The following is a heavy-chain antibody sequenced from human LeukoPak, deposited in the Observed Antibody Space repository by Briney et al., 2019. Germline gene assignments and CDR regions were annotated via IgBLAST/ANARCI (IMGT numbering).Heavy chain of an antibody. J-gene: IGHJ5*02. CDR1: GGSISSYY. CDR2: IYTSGST. Sequence: PSETLSLTCTVSGGSISSYYWSWIRQPPGKGLEWIGYIYTSGSTNYNPSLKSRVTMSVDTSKNQFSLKLSSVTAADTAVYYCAREGSLYYDSSGYLVYPWGQGTLVTVSS. D-gene: IGHD3-22*01. CDR3: AREGSLYYDSSGYLVYP. V-gene: IGHV4-4*08.